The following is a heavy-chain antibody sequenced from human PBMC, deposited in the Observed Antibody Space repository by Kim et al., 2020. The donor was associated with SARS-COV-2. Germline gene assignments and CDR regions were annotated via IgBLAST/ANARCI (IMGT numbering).Heavy chain of an antibody. D-gene: IGHD3-16*01. CDR3: ARDMMAS. CDR1: GFTFSTYA. V-gene: IGHV3-30*04. Sequence: GGSLRLSCAASGFTFSTYAMHWVRQAPGKGLEWVAYISFGGSKKFYADSVKGRFTISRDNSNNTLYLQMNSLRAEDTAVYYCARDMMASWGQGTLVIVSS. J-gene: IGHJ5*02. CDR2: ISFGGSKK.